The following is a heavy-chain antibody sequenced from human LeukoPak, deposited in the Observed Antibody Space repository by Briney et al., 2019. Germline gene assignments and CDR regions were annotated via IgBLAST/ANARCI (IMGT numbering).Heavy chain of an antibody. V-gene: IGHV3-21*01. Sequence: GGSLRLSCAASGFTFSSYSMNWVRQAPGKGLEWVSSISSSSSYIYYADSVKGRFTISRDNAKNSLYLQMNSLRAEDTAVYYCTRVNQYYDFWSGYYTPFLDYWGQGTLVTVSS. CDR1: GFTFSSYS. CDR2: ISSSSSYI. CDR3: TRVNQYYDFWSGYYTPFLDY. J-gene: IGHJ4*02. D-gene: IGHD3-3*01.